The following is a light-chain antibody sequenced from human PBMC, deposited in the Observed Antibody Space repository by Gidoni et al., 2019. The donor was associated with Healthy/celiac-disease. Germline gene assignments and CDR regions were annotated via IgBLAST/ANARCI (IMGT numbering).Light chain of an antibody. CDR3: QQYNNWPRT. CDR2: GAS. V-gene: IGKV3-15*01. Sequence: EIVMPQSPATLSVSPGDRATLSFRASQSVSSNLAWYQQKPGQAPRLLIYGASTRATGIPARFSGSGSGTEFTLTISSLQSEDFAVYYCQQYNNWPRTFGQGTKVEIK. CDR1: QSVSSN. J-gene: IGKJ1*01.